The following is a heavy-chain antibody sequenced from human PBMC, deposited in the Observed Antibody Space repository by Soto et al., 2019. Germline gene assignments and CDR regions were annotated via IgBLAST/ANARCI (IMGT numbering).Heavy chain of an antibody. D-gene: IGHD3-3*02. CDR2: IYTSGST. V-gene: IGHV4-4*07. CDR1: GGSISSYY. J-gene: IGHJ5*02. Sequence: XETLSLTCTVSGGSISSYYWSWIRQPAGKGLDWIGRIYTSGSTNYNPSLKSRVTMSVDTSKNQFSLKLSSVTAADTAVYYCARHLKDWFDTWGQGTLVTSPQ. CDR3: ARHLKDWFDT.